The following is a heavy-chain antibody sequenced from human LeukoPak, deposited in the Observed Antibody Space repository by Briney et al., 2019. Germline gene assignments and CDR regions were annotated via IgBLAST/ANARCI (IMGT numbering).Heavy chain of an antibody. V-gene: IGHV1-18*01. CDR1: GYILTNYG. CDR3: ARGRLGVSGYKDYLDY. Sequence: ASVKVSCSSSGYILTNYGIYWVRQAPGQGLEWMGWINTYNGETDSAQNFQDRVTMTTDTSTSTAYMDLRSLTSDDTAVYYCARGRLGVSGYKDYLDYWGQGTLVTVSS. J-gene: IGHJ4*02. D-gene: IGHD5-12*01. CDR2: INTYNGET.